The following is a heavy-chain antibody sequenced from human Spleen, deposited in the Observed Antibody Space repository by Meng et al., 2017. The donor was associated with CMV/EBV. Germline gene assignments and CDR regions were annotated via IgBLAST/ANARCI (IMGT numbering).Heavy chain of an antibody. CDR3: ARGGANWNSEYFHH. CDR1: AGSLSSSSFY. CDR2: IYHSVST. V-gene: IGHV4-39*01. D-gene: IGHD1-7*01. J-gene: IGHJ1*01. Sequence: CAGSLSSSSFYLGCIRPPPGKGLDWIGIIYHSVSTYYNPSLKSRVTISADTSRNQFSLKLSSVTAADTAVYYCARGGANWNSEYFHHWGQGTLVTVSS.